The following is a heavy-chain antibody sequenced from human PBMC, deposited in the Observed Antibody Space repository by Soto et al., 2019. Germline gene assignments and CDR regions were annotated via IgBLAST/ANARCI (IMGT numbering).Heavy chain of an antibody. D-gene: IGHD2-2*01. CDR3: ARDIVVVPAAVNWFDP. Sequence: SVKVSCKASGGTFSSYAISWVRQAPGQGLEWMGGIIPIFGTANYAQRFQGRVTITADESTSTAYMELSSLRSEDTAVYYCARDIVVVPAAVNWFDPWGQGTLVTVSS. CDR2: IIPIFGTA. J-gene: IGHJ5*02. CDR1: GGTFSSYA. V-gene: IGHV1-69*13.